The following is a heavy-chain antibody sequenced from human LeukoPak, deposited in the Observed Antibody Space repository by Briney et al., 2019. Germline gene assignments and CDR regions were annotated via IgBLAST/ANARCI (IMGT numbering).Heavy chain of an antibody. CDR3: ARSGGDAIRPFDY. CDR1: GYTFISYF. D-gene: IGHD2-21*02. CDR2: INPSGGST. V-gene: IGHV1-46*01. J-gene: IGHJ4*02. Sequence: ASVKVSCKASGYTFISYFIHWVRRAPGQGLEWMGIINPSGGSTRYAQKFQGRVTMTRDTSTSTVYMEMSRLRSEDTAVYYCARSGGDAIRPFDYWGQGTLVTVSS.